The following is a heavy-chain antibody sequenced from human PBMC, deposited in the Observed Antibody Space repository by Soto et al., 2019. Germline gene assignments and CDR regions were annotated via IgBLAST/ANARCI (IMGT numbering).Heavy chain of an antibody. CDR2: ISAYNGNT. CDR1: GYTFTSYG. V-gene: IGHV1-18*01. Sequence: EASVKVSCKASGYTFTSYGISWVRQAPGQGLEWMGWISAYNGNTNYAQKLQGRVTMTTDTSTSTAYMELRSLRSDDTAVYYCARDLYGYSYGYNWFDPWGQGTLVTVSS. D-gene: IGHD5-18*01. J-gene: IGHJ5*02. CDR3: ARDLYGYSYGYNWFDP.